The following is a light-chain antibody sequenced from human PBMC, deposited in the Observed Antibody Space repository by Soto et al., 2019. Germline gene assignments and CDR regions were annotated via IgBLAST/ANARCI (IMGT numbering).Light chain of an antibody. J-gene: IGLJ1*01. V-gene: IGLV2-14*01. CDR1: SSDVGGYNY. CDR3: SSYTSSSTLV. Sequence: QSALTQPASVSGSPGQSITISCSGTSSDVGGYNYVSWYQQHPGKAPRLMIYDVSRRPSGVSNRFSGSKSGNTASLTISGLQAEDEAEYYCSSYTSSSTLVFGTGTKVTVL. CDR2: DVS.